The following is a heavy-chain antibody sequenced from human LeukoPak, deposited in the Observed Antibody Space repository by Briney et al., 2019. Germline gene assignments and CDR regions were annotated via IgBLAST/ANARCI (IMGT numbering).Heavy chain of an antibody. D-gene: IGHD6-13*01. CDR2: IYYSGST. Sequence: SSVTLSLTCTVSGGSISSYYWSWIRQPPGKGLEWIGYIYYSGSTNYNPSLKSRVTISVDTSKNQFSLKLSSVTAADTAVYYCARHRPGIAAAGSFDYWGQGTLVTVSS. CDR1: GGSISSYY. CDR3: ARHRPGIAAAGSFDY. J-gene: IGHJ4*02. V-gene: IGHV4-59*08.